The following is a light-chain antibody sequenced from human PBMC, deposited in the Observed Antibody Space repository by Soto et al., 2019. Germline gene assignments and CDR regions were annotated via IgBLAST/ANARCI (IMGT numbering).Light chain of an antibody. J-gene: IGKJ5*01. Sequence: EVVLTQSPGTLSLSPGERATLSCRASQSVSSSYLGWYQQKPGQAPRLLIYGASSRAIGIPDRFSGSVSGSDFILTINRLEPEDFAVYYCQQRSNWPPGITFGQGTLPEI. CDR2: GAS. CDR3: QQRSNWPPGIT. V-gene: IGKV3D-20*02. CDR1: QSVSSSY.